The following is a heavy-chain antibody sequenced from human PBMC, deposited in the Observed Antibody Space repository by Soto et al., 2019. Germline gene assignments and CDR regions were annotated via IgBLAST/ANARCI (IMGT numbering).Heavy chain of an antibody. D-gene: IGHD2-2*01. CDR3: ARHGIVVVPAAGMDV. CDR1: GYSFTSYW. V-gene: IGHV5-10-1*01. J-gene: IGHJ6*02. CDR2: IDPSDSYT. Sequence: GESLKIACKGSGYSFTSYWISWVRQMPGKGLEWMGRIDPSDSYTNYSPSFQGHVTISADKSISTAYLQWSSLKASDTAMYYCARHGIVVVPAAGMDVWGQGTTVTVPS.